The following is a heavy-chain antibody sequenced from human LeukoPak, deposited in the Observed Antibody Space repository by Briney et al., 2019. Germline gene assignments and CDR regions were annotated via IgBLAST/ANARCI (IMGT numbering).Heavy chain of an antibody. J-gene: IGHJ4*02. D-gene: IGHD1-26*01. V-gene: IGHV3-33*01. Sequence: GGSLRLSCAASGFTFSSYGMHWVRQAPGKGLERVAVIWYDGSNKYYADSVKGRFTISRDNSKNTLYLQMNSLRAEDTAVYYCARDKSLSGSYYFYWGQGTLVTVSS. CDR1: GFTFSSYG. CDR3: ARDKSLSGSYYFY. CDR2: IWYDGSNK.